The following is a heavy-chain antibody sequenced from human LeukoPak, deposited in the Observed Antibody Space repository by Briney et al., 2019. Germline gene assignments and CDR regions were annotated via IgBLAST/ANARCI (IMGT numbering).Heavy chain of an antibody. V-gene: IGHV3-23*01. D-gene: IGHD3-22*01. CDR3: ASRSHLNYDSSGYYWNDYFDY. Sequence: QPGGSLRLSCAASGFTFSSYAMSWVRQAPGKGLEWVSAISGSGGSTYYADSVKGRFTISRDNSKNTLYLQMNSLRAEDTAVYYCASRSHLNYDSSGYYWNDYFDYWGQGTLVTVSS. J-gene: IGHJ4*02. CDR2: ISGSGGST. CDR1: GFTFSSYA.